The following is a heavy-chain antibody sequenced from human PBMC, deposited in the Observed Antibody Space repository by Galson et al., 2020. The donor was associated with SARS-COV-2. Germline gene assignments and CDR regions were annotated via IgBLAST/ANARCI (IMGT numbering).Heavy chain of an antibody. CDR2: ISSSGNT. CDR3: ARLLPRAATGLQKRFDP. CDR1: GHYISNYF. D-gene: IGHD6-13*01. J-gene: IGHJ5*02. Sequence: LSLTCPVSGHYISNYFWRWIRPPPGKRLEWIGYISSSGNTDYTPSLKSRVTISVDTSKNQFPLRLSSVTAADTAVYYCARLLPRAATGLQKRFDPWGQGTLVTVSS. V-gene: IGHV4-59*01.